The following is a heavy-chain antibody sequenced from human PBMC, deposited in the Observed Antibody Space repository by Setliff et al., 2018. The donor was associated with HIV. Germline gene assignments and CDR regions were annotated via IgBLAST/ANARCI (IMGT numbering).Heavy chain of an antibody. CDR3: VRVYRAGSWDY. CDR2: ISGSGSTI. Sequence: PGGSLRLSCAASGFTFNSHEVNWVRLAPGKGLEWVSYISGSGSTIYYADSVKGRFTISRDNAKNSLYLQMNSLRAEDTAVYYCVRVYRAGSWDYWGQGTLVTVSS. CDR1: GFTFNSHE. V-gene: IGHV3-48*03. J-gene: IGHJ4*02. D-gene: IGHD6-13*01.